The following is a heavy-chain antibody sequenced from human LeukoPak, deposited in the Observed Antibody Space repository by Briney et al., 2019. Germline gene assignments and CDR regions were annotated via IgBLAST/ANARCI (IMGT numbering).Heavy chain of an antibody. CDR2: IIPIFGTA. CDR3: ARCLGQQLVHYYYYMDV. J-gene: IGHJ6*03. D-gene: IGHD6-13*01. V-gene: IGHV1-69*13. CDR1: GGTFSSYA. Sequence: ASVKVSCKASGGTFSSYAISWVRQAPGQGLEWMGGIIPIFGTANYAQKFQGRVTITADESTSTAYMELSSLRSGDTAVYYCARCLGQQLVHYYYYMDVWGKGTTVTVSS.